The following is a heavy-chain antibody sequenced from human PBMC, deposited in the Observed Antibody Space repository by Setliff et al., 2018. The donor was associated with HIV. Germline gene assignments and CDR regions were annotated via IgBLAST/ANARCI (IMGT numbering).Heavy chain of an antibody. D-gene: IGHD1-1*01. CDR1: GYTFNSYG. CDR2: IIPIFGTA. CDR3: AREFPGGTKGFDY. Sequence: SVKVSCKASGYTFNSYGINWVRQAPGQGLEWMGRIIPIFGTANYAQKFQGRVTITADKSTSTAYMDLSRLRSEDTAVYYCAREFPGGTKGFDYWGQGTLVTVSS. V-gene: IGHV1-69*06. J-gene: IGHJ4*02.